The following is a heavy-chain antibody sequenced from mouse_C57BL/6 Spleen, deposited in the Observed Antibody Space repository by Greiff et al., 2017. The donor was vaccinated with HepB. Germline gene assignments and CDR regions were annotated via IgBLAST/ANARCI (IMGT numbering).Heavy chain of an antibody. V-gene: IGHV1-52*01. Sequence: QVQLKQPGAELVRPGSSVKLSCKASGYTFTSYWMHWVKQRPIQGLEWIGNIDPSDSETHYNQKFKDKATLTVAKSSSTAYMQLSSLTSEDSAVYYCARSRERGFAYWGQGTLVTVSA. J-gene: IGHJ3*01. CDR3: ARSRERGFAY. CDR2: IDPSDSET. CDR1: GYTFTSYW.